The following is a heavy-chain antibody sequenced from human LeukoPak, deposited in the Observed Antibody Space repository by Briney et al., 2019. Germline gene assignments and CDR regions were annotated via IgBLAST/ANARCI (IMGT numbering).Heavy chain of an antibody. CDR2: IYHSGST. Sequence: SGTLSLTCTVSGGSISSYYWSWIRQPPGKGLEWIGYIYHSGSTYYNPSLKSRVTISVDRSKNQFSLKLSSVTAADTAVYYCARHRKYYCSSTSCYGSGAFDIWGQGTMVTVSS. J-gene: IGHJ3*02. V-gene: IGHV4-59*08. CDR1: GGSISSYY. D-gene: IGHD2-2*01. CDR3: ARHRKYYCSSTSCYGSGAFDI.